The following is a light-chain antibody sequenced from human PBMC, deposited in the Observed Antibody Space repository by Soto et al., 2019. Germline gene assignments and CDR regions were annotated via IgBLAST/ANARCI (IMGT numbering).Light chain of an antibody. Sequence: EVVMTQSPATLSVSPGEGATLSCRASQSVTSNLDWFQQKPGQAPRLLIYGASTRATGIPARFSGSGSGTEFTLTISSLQSEDLAVYYCQQYNHWPLTFGGGTKVEIK. CDR2: GAS. CDR3: QQYNHWPLT. J-gene: IGKJ4*01. CDR1: QSVTSN. V-gene: IGKV3-15*01.